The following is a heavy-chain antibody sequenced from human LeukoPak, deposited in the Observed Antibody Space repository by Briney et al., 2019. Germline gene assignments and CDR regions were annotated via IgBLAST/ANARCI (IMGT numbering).Heavy chain of an antibody. V-gene: IGHV1-69*02. D-gene: IGHD5-18*01. CDR2: IIPILGIA. Sequence: ASVKVSCKASGGTFSSYTISWVPQAPGQGLEWMGMIIPILGIANYAQKFQGRVTITADKSTSTAYMELSSLRSEDTAVYYCAGGIVDTALNDYWGQGTLVTVSS. CDR3: AGGIVDTALNDY. CDR1: GGTFSSYT. J-gene: IGHJ4*02.